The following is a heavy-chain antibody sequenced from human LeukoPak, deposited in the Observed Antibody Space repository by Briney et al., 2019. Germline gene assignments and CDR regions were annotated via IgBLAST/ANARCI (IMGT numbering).Heavy chain of an antibody. CDR3: ARGVGGYYSGRPLDAFDI. D-gene: IGHD3-22*01. Sequence: ASVKVSCKASGYTFTSYSMHWVRQAPGQGLEWMGIINPSGGSTSFAQKFQGRVTMTRDMSTSTVYMELSSLRSEDTAVYYCARGVGGYYSGRPLDAFDIWGQGTMVTVSS. CDR1: GYTFTSYS. J-gene: IGHJ3*02. CDR2: INPSGGST. V-gene: IGHV1-46*01.